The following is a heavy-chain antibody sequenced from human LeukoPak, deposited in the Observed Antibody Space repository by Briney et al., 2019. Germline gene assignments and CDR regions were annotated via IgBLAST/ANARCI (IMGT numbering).Heavy chain of an antibody. CDR1: GFTFSDYY. J-gene: IGHJ4*02. CDR3: ARVRGVGSDSFNY. CDR2: ISGSGSNI. D-gene: IGHD3-10*01. V-gene: IGHV3-11*01. Sequence: PGGSLRLSCAASGFTFSDYYMSWIRQAPGKGLEWVSYISGSGSNIYYADSVRGRFTISRDNAKNSLYLQMNSLRVEDTAVYYCARVRGVGSDSFNYWGQGTLVTVSS.